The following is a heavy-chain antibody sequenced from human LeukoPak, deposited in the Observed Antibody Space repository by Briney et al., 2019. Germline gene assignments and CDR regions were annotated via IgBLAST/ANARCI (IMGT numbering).Heavy chain of an antibody. CDR1: GDRVSSNSAA. V-gene: IGHV6-1*01. Sequence: SQTLSLTCAISGDRVSSNSAAWNWIRQSPSRGLEWLGRTYYRSKWYNDYAVSVKSRITINPDTSKNQFSLQLNSVTPEDTAVYYCARGGQGDGYSADEAFDFWGQGTMVTVS. D-gene: IGHD5-24*01. J-gene: IGHJ3*01. CDR2: TYYRSKWYN. CDR3: ARGGQGDGYSADEAFDF.